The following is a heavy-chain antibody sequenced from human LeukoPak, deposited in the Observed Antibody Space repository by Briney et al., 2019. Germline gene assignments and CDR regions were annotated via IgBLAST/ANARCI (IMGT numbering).Heavy chain of an antibody. Sequence: ASVKVSCKASGYTFTSYGISWVRQAPGQGLEWMGWISAYNGNTNYAQKLQGRVTMTTDTSTSTAYMELRSLRSDDTAVYYCATNPWEGLWFGEPIYYYMDVWGKGTTVTVSS. CDR2: ISAYNGNT. CDR1: GYTFTSYG. J-gene: IGHJ6*03. CDR3: ATNPWEGLWFGEPIYYYMDV. D-gene: IGHD3-10*01. V-gene: IGHV1-18*01.